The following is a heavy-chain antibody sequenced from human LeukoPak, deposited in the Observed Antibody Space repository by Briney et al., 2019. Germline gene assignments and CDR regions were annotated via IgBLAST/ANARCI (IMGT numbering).Heavy chain of an antibody. J-gene: IGHJ4*02. CDR2: LYAGGRT. CDR1: GVTFRSNY. V-gene: IGHV3-66*01. CDR3: ARDEWGVVGATDCY. Sequence: GGSLRLSCAVAGVTFRSNYMSWVRQAPGKGLEGVSVLYAGGRTDYAASVQGKFTVSRDNSKNTLYLQMTSLRAEDTAIYYCARDEWGVVGATDCYWGQGTLVTVSS. D-gene: IGHD2-15*01.